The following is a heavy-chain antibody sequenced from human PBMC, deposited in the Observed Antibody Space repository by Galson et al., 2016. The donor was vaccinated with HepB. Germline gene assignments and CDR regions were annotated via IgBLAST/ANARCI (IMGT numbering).Heavy chain of an antibody. CDR1: GFSVSNNY. CDR3: ARDTDSRERSDW. CDR2: IYGGGDT. Sequence: SLRLSCAVSGFSVSNNYMSWVRQAPGKGLEWVAVIYGGGDTYYADSVKGRFTISRDNSKNTPYLAMHSLRAEDTAGYYYARDTDSRERSDWWGQGTLITVSS. V-gene: IGHV3-53*01. D-gene: IGHD3-22*01. J-gene: IGHJ4*02.